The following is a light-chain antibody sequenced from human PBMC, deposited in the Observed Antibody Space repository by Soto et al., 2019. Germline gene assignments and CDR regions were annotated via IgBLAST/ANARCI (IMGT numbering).Light chain of an antibody. V-gene: IGKV1-39*01. J-gene: IGKJ5*01. CDR3: LQSYNIPIT. Sequence: IKLTQSPSSVSASVGDRVTITCRASQSVSTYLNWYQQRPGKAPNLLIYAASSLQSGVPSRFSGSGSGTDFTLTISSLQPEDFATYYCLQSYNIPITFGQGTRLEIK. CDR2: AAS. CDR1: QSVSTY.